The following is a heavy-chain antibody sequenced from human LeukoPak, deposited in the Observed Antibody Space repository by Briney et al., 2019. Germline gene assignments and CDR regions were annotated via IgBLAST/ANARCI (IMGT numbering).Heavy chain of an antibody. J-gene: IGHJ4*02. CDR1: GFTVSSNY. CDR3: ARVWCSSTSCYLGYFDY. D-gene: IGHD2-2*01. CDR2: IYSGDST. V-gene: IGHV3-66*01. Sequence: GGSLRLSCAASGFTVSSNYMSWVRQAPGKGLEWVSVIYSGDSTYYADSVKGRFTISRDNSKNTLYLQMNSLRAEDTAVYYCARVWCSSTSCYLGYFDYWGQGTLVTVSS.